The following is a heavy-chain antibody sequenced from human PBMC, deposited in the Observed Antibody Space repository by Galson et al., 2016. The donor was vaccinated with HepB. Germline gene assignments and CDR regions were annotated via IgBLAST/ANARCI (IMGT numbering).Heavy chain of an antibody. J-gene: IGHJ5*02. D-gene: IGHD2-8*01. CDR3: ARRVFAISGGWFDR. CDR1: GGSISSSSYF. Sequence: SETLSLTCTVSGGSISSSSYFWGWIRQPPGKGLEWIGSLYYSGSTHYNASPKSRVTISVDTSKNHFSLKLSSVTAADTALYYCARRVFAISGGWFDRWGQGTLVTVSS. CDR2: LYYSGST. V-gene: IGHV4-39*02.